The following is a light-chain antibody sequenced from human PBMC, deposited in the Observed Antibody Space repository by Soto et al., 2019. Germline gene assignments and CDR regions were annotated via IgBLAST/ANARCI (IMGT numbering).Light chain of an antibody. CDR1: SSNIGAGYD. J-gene: IGLJ1*01. CDR2: NDN. CDR3: QSYDSSLSGYV. V-gene: IGLV1-40*01. Sequence: QSVVTQPPSVSGAPGQRVTISCTGSSSNIGAGYDVHWYQQLPGTAPKLLLYNDNNRPSGVPDRISGSKSGTSASLAITGLQAEDEADYYCQSYDSSLSGYVFGTGTKV.